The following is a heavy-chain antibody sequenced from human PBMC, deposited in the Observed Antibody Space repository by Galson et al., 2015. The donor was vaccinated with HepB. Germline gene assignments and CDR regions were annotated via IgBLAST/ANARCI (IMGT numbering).Heavy chain of an antibody. V-gene: IGHV3-7*03. Sequence: SLRLSCAASGFTFSQYWMTWVRQAPGKGLEWVANINEDGSETFLVDSVKGRFIISRDNANKSLFLQMNSLRAEDTALYFCARELMRYSTSSYFFFGMDVWGRGTPVTVSS. CDR2: INEDGSET. J-gene: IGHJ6*02. CDR1: GFTFSQYW. D-gene: IGHD6-6*01. CDR3: ARELMRYSTSSYFFFGMDV.